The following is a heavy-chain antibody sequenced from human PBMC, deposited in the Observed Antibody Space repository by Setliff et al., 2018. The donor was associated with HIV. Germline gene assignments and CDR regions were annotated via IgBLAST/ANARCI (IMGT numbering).Heavy chain of an antibody. Sequence: GASVKVSCKASRYTFTSYDIIWERQATGQGLEWMGWMNPKSGNTGYEQRFQGRITMTRDTSISTAYMELSSLRSEDTAVYYCARAHLTGTTVGLADYWGQGTLVTVSS. V-gene: IGHV1-8*01. D-gene: IGHD1-7*01. J-gene: IGHJ4*02. CDR3: ARAHLTGTTVGLADY. CDR2: MNPKSGNT. CDR1: RYTFTSYD.